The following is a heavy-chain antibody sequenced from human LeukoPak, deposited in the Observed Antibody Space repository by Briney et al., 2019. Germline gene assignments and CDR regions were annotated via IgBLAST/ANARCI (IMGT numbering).Heavy chain of an antibody. CDR2: ISSSSSYI. CDR1: GFTFSSYA. Sequence: PGGSLRLSCAASGFTFSSYAMNWVRQAPGKGLEWVSSISSSSSYIYYADSVKGRFTISRDNAKNSLYLQMNSLRAEDTAVYYCARDTRGYSGYDWDYFDYWGQGTLVTVSS. V-gene: IGHV3-21*01. J-gene: IGHJ4*02. CDR3: ARDTRGYSGYDWDYFDY. D-gene: IGHD5-12*01.